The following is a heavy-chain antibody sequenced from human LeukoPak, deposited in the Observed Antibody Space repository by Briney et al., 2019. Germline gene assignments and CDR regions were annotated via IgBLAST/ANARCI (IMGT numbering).Heavy chain of an antibody. J-gene: IGHJ3*02. V-gene: IGHV4-59*01. Sequence: SETLSLTCTVSDGSFGNYYWSWIRQPPGKGLEWIGYIYDSGTTNYNPSLKSRVTISVDTSKNQFSLKLSSATAADTAVYYCARDFSAAFDIWGQGTMVTVSS. CDR1: DGSFGNYY. CDR3: ARDFSAAFDI. CDR2: IYDSGTT. D-gene: IGHD2/OR15-2a*01.